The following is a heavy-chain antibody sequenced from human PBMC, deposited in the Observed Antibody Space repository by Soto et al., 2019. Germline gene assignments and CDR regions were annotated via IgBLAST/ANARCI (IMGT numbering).Heavy chain of an antibody. CDR2: IYYSGST. D-gene: IGHD2-15*01. J-gene: IGHJ5*02. Sequence: SETLSLTCTVSGGSISSSSYYWGWIRQPPGKGLEWIGSIYYSGSTYYNPSLKSRVTISVDTSKNQFSLKLSSVTAADTAVYYCARRGYGRWFDPWGQGTLVTVSS. CDR3: ARRGYGRWFDP. V-gene: IGHV4-39*01. CDR1: GGSISSSSYY.